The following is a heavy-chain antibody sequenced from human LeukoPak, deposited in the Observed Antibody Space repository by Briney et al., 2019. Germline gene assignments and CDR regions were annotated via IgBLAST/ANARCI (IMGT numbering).Heavy chain of an antibody. D-gene: IGHD2-2*01. CDR1: GFTFSSYA. V-gene: IGHV3-30-3*01. J-gene: IGHJ6*02. CDR2: ISYDGSNK. CDR3: AGSTTYYYGMDV. Sequence: RGSLRLSCAASGFTFSSYAMHWVRQAPGKGLEWVAVISYDGSNKYYADSVKGRFTISRDNSKNTLYLQMNSLRAEDTAVYYCAGSTTYYYGMDVWGQGTTVTVSS.